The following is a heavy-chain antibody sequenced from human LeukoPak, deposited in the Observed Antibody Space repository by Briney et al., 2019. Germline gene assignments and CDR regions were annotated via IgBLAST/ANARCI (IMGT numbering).Heavy chain of an antibody. CDR2: IYYSGST. J-gene: IGHJ6*02. V-gene: IGHV4-59*01. CDR3: ARGFVGARYYYYYGMDV. Sequence: PSETLSLTCTVSGGSISSYYWSWIRQPPGKGLEWIGYIYYSGSTNSNPSLKRRVTISVDTSKNQSSLKLSSVTAADTAVYYCARGFVGARYYYYYGMDVWGQGTTVTVSS. CDR1: GGSISSYY. D-gene: IGHD1-26*01.